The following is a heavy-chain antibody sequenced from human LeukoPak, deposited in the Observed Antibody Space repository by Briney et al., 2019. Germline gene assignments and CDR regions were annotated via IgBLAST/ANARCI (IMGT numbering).Heavy chain of an antibody. V-gene: IGHV4-31*03. J-gene: IGHJ4*02. D-gene: IGHD3-9*01. Sequence: ASETLSLTCTVSGGSISSGGHYWSWIRQHPGKDLEWIGYISYSGSTYYNPSLKSRVTISVDTSKNQFSLRLSSVTAEDTAVYYCATEIDWSLPLRFNYWGQGALVTVSS. CDR1: GGSISSGGHY. CDR3: ATEIDWSLPLRFNY. CDR2: ISYSGST.